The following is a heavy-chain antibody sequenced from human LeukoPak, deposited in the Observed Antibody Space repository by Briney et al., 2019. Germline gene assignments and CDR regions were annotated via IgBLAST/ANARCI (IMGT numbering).Heavy chain of an antibody. Sequence: PGGSLRLSCAASGFTFSSYAMSRVRQAPGKGLEWVSVIYSGGSTYYADSVKGRFTISRDNSKNTLFLQMNSLRAEDTAVYYCAKDLGSGWYYFDCWGQGTLVTVSS. J-gene: IGHJ4*02. V-gene: IGHV3-23*03. CDR1: GFTFSSYA. D-gene: IGHD6-19*01. CDR2: IYSGGST. CDR3: AKDLGSGWYYFDC.